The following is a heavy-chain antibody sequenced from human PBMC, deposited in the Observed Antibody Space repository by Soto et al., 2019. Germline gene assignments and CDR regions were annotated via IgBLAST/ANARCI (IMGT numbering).Heavy chain of an antibody. CDR1: GFIFSNYG. CDR2: ILFDGKNR. J-gene: IGHJ4*02. CDR3: AKRGGVVGGSEHPFFEY. Sequence: QVKLVESGGGVVQPGKSLRLSCAASGFIFSNYGMHWVRQAPGKGLEWVALILFDGKNRNYADSVKGRFTIYRDNPKNPLYLEMNSLIPGDTAFYYCAKRGGVVGGSEHPFFEYWGQGNLVTVSS. V-gene: IGHV3-30*18. D-gene: IGHD2-15*01.